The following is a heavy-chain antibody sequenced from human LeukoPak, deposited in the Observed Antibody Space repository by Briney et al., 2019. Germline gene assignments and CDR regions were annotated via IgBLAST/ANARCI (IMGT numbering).Heavy chain of an antibody. CDR2: ISGSGGST. CDR1: GFTFSSYG. Sequence: GGSLRLSCAASGFTFSSYGMSWVRQAPGKGLEWVSAISGSGGSTYYADSVKGRFTISRDNSKNTLYLQMNSLRAEDTAVYYCAYFYDYYYFDYWGQGTLVTVSS. CDR3: AYFYDYYYFDY. J-gene: IGHJ4*02. D-gene: IGHD3-16*01. V-gene: IGHV3-23*01.